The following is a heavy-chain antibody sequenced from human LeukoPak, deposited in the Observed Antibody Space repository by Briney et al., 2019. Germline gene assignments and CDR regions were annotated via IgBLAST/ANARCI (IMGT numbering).Heavy chain of an antibody. Sequence: SGPTLVNPTQTLTLTCTFSGFSLATSRVGVGWIRQPPGKALEWLALIYWNDNKRYSPSLGSRLTVTNDTSKTQVFLTMTKMDPVDTATYYCAHGYGDYDPYFDYWGQGTLVTVSS. J-gene: IGHJ4*02. CDR1: GFSLATSRVG. CDR3: AHGYGDYDPYFDY. D-gene: IGHD4-17*01. CDR2: IYWNDNK. V-gene: IGHV2-5*01.